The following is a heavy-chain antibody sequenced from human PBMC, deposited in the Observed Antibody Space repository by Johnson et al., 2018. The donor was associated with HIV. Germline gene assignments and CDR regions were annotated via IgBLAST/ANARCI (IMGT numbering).Heavy chain of an antibody. D-gene: IGHD3-16*01. CDR3: ARDGGRGDFDI. J-gene: IGHJ3*02. V-gene: IGHV3-30*03. CDR1: GFTFSSYG. CDR2: ISYDGSNK. Sequence: QVQLVESGGGVVQPGRSLRLSCAASGFTFSSYGMHWVRQAPGKGLEWVAVISYDGSNKYYADSVKGRFTISRDNSKNTLYLQMNSLRVDDTAVYYCARDGGRGDFDIWGQGTMVTVSS.